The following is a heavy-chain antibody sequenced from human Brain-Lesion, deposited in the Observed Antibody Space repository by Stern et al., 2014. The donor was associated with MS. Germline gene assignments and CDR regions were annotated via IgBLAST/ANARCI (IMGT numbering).Heavy chain of an antibody. Sequence: DQLVESGPGLVKPSQTLSLTCSVSGGSISSGSYYWNWIRQPAGKGLEWIGRIYASGSTNYSPSLKSRVFISGDTSKNQFSLKLSSVTAADAAMYYCARETGGYTYGDTDFFDFWGQGTLVTVSS. V-gene: IGHV4-61*02. J-gene: IGHJ4*02. CDR3: ARETGGYTYGDTDFFDF. CDR2: IYASGST. D-gene: IGHD5-18*01. CDR1: GGSISSGSYY.